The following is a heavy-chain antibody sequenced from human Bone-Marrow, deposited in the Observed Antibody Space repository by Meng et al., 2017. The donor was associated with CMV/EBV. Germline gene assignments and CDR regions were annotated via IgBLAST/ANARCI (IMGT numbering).Heavy chain of an antibody. V-gene: IGHV3-74*01. Sequence: LSCAAAGFTFSSYWMHWVRQVPGKGLVWVSRINSDGSNTNYADSVRGRFTISRDNAEDTLFLQMNSLRAEDTAVYFCARGPNRNYYDYWGQGTLVTVSS. CDR2: INSDGSNT. CDR3: ARGPNRNYYDY. CDR1: GFTFSSYW. D-gene: IGHD3-16*01. J-gene: IGHJ4*02.